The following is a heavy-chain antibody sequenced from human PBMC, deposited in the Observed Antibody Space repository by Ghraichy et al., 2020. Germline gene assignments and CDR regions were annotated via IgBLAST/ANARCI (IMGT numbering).Heavy chain of an antibody. CDR2: IWFDGSHK. CDR1: GFTFSIYG. Sequence: GGSLRLSCAASGFTFSIYGIHWVRQAPGKGLEWVAAIWFDGSHKYYSDSVKARFAISRDNSKNTVNLQMNSLRAEDTALYYCVREGYNYGNDAFDIWGQGTMVTVSS. V-gene: IGHV3-33*01. CDR3: VREGYNYGNDAFDI. D-gene: IGHD5-18*01. J-gene: IGHJ3*02.